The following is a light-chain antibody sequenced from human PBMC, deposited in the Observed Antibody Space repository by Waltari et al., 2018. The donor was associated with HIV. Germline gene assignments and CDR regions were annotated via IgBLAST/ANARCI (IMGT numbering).Light chain of an antibody. V-gene: IGLV3-21*02. CDR1: NIGSKG. Sequence: SSVLTPPPSVSVAPGQPGRITCGGDNIGSKGVHCYQKKQSQAPVLVGYDDSDRPSGMPERISGYSSWNTATLTISRVEAGDEADFYCQVWDSLTDLRVFGGGTKLTVL. J-gene: IGLJ2*01. CDR2: DDS. CDR3: QVWDSLTDLRV.